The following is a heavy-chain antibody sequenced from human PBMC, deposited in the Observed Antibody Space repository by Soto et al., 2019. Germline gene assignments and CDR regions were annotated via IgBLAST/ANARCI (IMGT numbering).Heavy chain of an antibody. CDR3: AHSASHYDILTGYRILYYFDY. V-gene: IGHV2-5*02. CDR1: GFSLGTSGVG. J-gene: IGHJ4*02. D-gene: IGHD3-9*01. Sequence: GSGPTLVNPTQTLTLTCTFSGFSLGTSGVGVGWIRQPPGKALEWLALIYWDDDKRYSPSLKSRLTITKDTSKNQVVLTMTNMDPVDTATYYCAHSASHYDILTGYRILYYFDYWGQGTLVTVSS. CDR2: IYWDDDK.